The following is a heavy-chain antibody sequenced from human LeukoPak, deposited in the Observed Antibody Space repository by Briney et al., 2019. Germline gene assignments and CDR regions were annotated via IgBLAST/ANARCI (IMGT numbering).Heavy chain of an antibody. Sequence: PSETLSLTCTVPGGSISSSSYYWGWIRQPPVKGLEWIGSIYYSGSTSYNPSLKSRVTISVDTSKNQFSLKLSSVTAADTAVYYCARLPTITFFDYWGQGTLVTVSS. J-gene: IGHJ4*02. D-gene: IGHD5-12*01. CDR3: ARLPTITFFDY. V-gene: IGHV4-39*01. CDR1: GGSISSSSYY. CDR2: IYYSGST.